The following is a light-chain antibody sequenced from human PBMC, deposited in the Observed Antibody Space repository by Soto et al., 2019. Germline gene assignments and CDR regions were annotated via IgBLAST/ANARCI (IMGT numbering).Light chain of an antibody. Sequence: EIVLTQSPATLSLSPGERATLSCRASQSVSSYLAWYQQKPGQAPRLLIYDASNRATGIPARFSGRGFGTDLPFTFSSLDLEDFAVYYGRQGSNCLTLGGGTKVDIK. J-gene: IGKJ4*01. CDR2: DAS. CDR1: QSVSSY. V-gene: IGKV3-11*01. CDR3: RQGSNCLT.